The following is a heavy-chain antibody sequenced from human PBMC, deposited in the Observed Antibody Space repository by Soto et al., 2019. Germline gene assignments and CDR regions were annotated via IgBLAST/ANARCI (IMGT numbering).Heavy chain of an antibody. CDR3: ADSWLPTSY. CDR2: ISPDGRTT. J-gene: IGHJ4*02. V-gene: IGHV3-74*01. CDR1: GFSFSHYW. Sequence: VGSVRLSCAASGFSFSHYWMHWVRQAPGKGLVWVSRISPDGRTTTYADSVKGRFTISRDNAKSTLYLQMNSLTVEDGAVYYCADSWLPTSYWGPGTLVTVSS. D-gene: IGHD3-10*01.